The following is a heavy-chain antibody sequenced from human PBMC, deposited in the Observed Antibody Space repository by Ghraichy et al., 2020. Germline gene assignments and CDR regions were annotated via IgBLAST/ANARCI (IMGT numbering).Heavy chain of an antibody. V-gene: IGHV1-18*04. Sequence: ASVKVSCKASGYSFTSYGFSWVRQAPGQGLEWMGWISVYNGNTNYAQNVQGRLTMTTDTSTSTAYMELRSLRSDATAVYYCVRDDYCSGTSCYVLSFPSSYYYGLDVWGQGTTVTVSS. CDR2: ISVYNGNT. CDR1: GYSFTSYG. J-gene: IGHJ6*02. D-gene: IGHD2-2*01. CDR3: VRDDYCSGTSCYVLSFPSSYYYGLDV.